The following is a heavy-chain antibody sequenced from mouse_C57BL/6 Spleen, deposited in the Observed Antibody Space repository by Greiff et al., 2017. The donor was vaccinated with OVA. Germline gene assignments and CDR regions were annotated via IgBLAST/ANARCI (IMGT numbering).Heavy chain of an antibody. CDR1: GFTFSSYG. CDR2: ISSGGSYT. J-gene: IGHJ2*01. D-gene: IGHD3-2*02. Sequence: EVHLVESGGDLVKPGGSLKLSCAASGFTFSSYGMSWVRQTPDKRLEWVATISSGGSYTYYPDSVKGRFTISRDNAKNTLYLQMSSLKSEDTAMYDCARPLYSSGYFDYWGQGTTLTVSS. V-gene: IGHV5-6*01. CDR3: ARPLYSSGYFDY.